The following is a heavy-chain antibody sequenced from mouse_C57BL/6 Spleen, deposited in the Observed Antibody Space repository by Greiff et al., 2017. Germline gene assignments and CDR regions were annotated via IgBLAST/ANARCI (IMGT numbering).Heavy chain of an antibody. CDR3: ANPLGGSSYGYAMDY. D-gene: IGHD1-1*01. J-gene: IGHJ4*01. V-gene: IGHV1-81*01. CDR1: GYTFTSYG. Sequence: QVQLQQSGAELARPGASVKLSCKASGYTFTSYGISWVKQRTGQGLEWIGEIYPRSGNTYYNEKFKGKDTLTADKSSSTAYMELRSLTSEDSAVYFCANPLGGSSYGYAMDYWGQGTSVTVSS. CDR2: IYPRSGNT.